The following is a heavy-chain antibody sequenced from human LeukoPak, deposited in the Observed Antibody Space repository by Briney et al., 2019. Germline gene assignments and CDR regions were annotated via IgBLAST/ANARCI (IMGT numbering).Heavy chain of an antibody. CDR1: GFTFSSYG. V-gene: IGHV3-30*18. Sequence: GRSLRLSCAASGFTFSSYGMHWVRQAPGKGLEWVAVISYDGSNKYYADSVKGRFTISRDNSKNTLYLQMNSLRAEDTAVYYCAKGLSETTISWGQGTLVTVSS. J-gene: IGHJ4*02. D-gene: IGHD4-17*01. CDR2: ISYDGSNK. CDR3: AKGLSETTIS.